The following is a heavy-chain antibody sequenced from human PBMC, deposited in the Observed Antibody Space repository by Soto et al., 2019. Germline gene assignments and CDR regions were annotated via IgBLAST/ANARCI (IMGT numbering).Heavy chain of an antibody. D-gene: IGHD2-2*01. CDR3: ARDPSYERYRSSTSCYLGDDYYYYYGMDV. CDR1: GGTFSSYA. J-gene: IGHJ6*02. CDR2: IIPIFGTA. Sequence: SVKVSCKASGGTFSSYAISWVRQAPGQGLEWMGGIIPIFGTANYAQKFQGRVTITADESTSTAYMELSSLRSEDTAVYYCARDPSYERYRSSTSCYLGDDYYYYYGMDVWGQGTTVTVSS. V-gene: IGHV1-69*13.